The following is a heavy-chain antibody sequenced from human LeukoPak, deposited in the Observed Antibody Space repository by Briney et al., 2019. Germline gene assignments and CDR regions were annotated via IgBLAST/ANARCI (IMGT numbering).Heavy chain of an antibody. CDR1: GFTFSSYG. CDR3: ARDGQGASDALDI. D-gene: IGHD3-16*01. Sequence: GGSLRLSCAASGFTFSSYGMHWVRQAPGKGLEWVSVIYSGGSTYYADSVKGRFTISRDNSKNTLYLQMNSLRAEDTAVYYCARDGQGASDALDIWGQGTMVTVSS. V-gene: IGHV3-NL1*01. CDR2: IYSGGST. J-gene: IGHJ3*02.